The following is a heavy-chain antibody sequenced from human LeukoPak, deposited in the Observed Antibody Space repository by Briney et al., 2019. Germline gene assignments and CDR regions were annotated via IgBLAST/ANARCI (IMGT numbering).Heavy chain of an antibody. CDR1: GGSISSGDYY. CDR3: ARDNYDSSGYYEHALDL. V-gene: IGHV4-30-4*01. D-gene: IGHD3-22*01. Sequence: PSETLSLTCTVSGGSISSGDYYWTWIRQPPGKGLEWIAYIYYTGSTYYNPSLKSRVTISVDTSKNQFSLKMTSLTAADTAVYYCARDNYDSSGYYEHALDLWGQGTMVTVSS. J-gene: IGHJ3*01. CDR2: IYYTGST.